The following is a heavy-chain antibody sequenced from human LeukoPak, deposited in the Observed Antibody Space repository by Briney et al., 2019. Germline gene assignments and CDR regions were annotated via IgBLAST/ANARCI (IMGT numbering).Heavy chain of an antibody. CDR2: INPNSGGT. V-gene: IGHV1-2*02. J-gene: IGHJ4*02. CDR1: GYTFTGYY. D-gene: IGHD3-9*01. Sequence: ASVKVSCKASGYTFTGYYVHWVRQAPGQGLEWMGWINPNSGGTNYAQKFQGRVTMTRDTSISTAYMELSRLRSDDTAVYYCTRNRDILTGYYLDYWGQGTLVTVSS. CDR3: TRNRDILTGYYLDY.